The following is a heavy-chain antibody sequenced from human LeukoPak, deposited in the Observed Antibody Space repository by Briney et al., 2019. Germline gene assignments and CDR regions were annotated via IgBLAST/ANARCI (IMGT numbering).Heavy chain of an antibody. V-gene: IGHV4-59*01. D-gene: IGHD6-13*01. CDR1: GGSISSYN. CDR3: ARDSSWYWNDAFDI. J-gene: IGHJ3*02. CDR2: IYYSGST. Sequence: PSETLSLTCTVSGGSISSYNWSWIRQPPGKGLEWIGYIYYSGSTNYNPSLKSRVPISVDTSKNQFSLKLSSVTAADTAVYYCARDSSWYWNDAFDIWGQGTMVTVSS.